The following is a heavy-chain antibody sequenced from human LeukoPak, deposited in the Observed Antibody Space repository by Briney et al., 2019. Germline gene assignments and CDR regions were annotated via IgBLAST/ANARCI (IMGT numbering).Heavy chain of an antibody. D-gene: IGHD3-22*01. CDR2: IYHSGST. CDR1: GYSISSGYY. Sequence: SETLSLTCTVSGYSISSGYYWGWIRQPPGKGLEWIGSIYHSGSTYYNPSLKSRVTISIDTSKSQFSLRLSSVTAADTAVYYCARDRAEWQYYFDTSGDYYVGDSFDIWGQGTMVTVSS. J-gene: IGHJ3*02. CDR3: ARDRAEWQYYFDTSGDYYVGDSFDI. V-gene: IGHV4-38-2*02.